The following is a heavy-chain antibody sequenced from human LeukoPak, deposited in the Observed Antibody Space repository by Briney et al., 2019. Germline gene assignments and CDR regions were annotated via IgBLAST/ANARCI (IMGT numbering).Heavy chain of an antibody. J-gene: IGHJ6*02. Sequence: SETLSLTCTVSGGSISSSSYYWGWIRQPPGKGLEWIGSIYYSGSTYYNPSLKSRVTISVDTSKNQFSLKLSSVTAADTAVYYCARGPYDYGDQYYYYYYGMDVWGQGTTVTVSS. CDR3: ARGPYDYGDQYYYYYYGMDV. CDR2: IYYSGST. V-gene: IGHV4-39*01. D-gene: IGHD4-17*01. CDR1: GGSISSSSYY.